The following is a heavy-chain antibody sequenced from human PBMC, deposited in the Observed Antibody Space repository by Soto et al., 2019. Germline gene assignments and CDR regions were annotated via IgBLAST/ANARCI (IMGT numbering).Heavy chain of an antibody. J-gene: IGHJ4*02. CDR2: ISGSGGST. CDR3: AKLAQVVVITKVLYDY. CDR1: GFTFSSYA. D-gene: IGHD3-22*01. Sequence: VSLRLSCAASGFTFSSYAMSWVRQAPGKGLEWVSAISGSGGSTYYADSVKGRFTISRDNSKNTLYLQMNSLRAEDTAVYYCAKLAQVVVITKVLYDYWGQGTLVTVSS. V-gene: IGHV3-23*01.